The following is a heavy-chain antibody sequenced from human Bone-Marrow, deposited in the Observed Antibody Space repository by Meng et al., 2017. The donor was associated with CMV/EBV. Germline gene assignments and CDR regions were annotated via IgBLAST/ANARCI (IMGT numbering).Heavy chain of an antibody. V-gene: IGHV3-53*05. CDR1: GFTVSSNY. J-gene: IGHJ6*02. Sequence: GESLKISCAASGFTVSSNYMSWVRQAPGKGLEWVSLIYSGGNTYYADSVKGRFTISRDNSKNTLYLQMNSLRAEDTAVYYCARVSYDFWSGYSAHLHTDYGMDVWGQGPTVAVSS. D-gene: IGHD3-3*01. CDR3: ARVSYDFWSGYSAHLHTDYGMDV. CDR2: IYSGGNT.